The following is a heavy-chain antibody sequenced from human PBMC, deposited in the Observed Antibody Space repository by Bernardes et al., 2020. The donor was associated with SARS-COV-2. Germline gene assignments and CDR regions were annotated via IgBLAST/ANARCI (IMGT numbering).Heavy chain of an antibody. D-gene: IGHD1-26*01. J-gene: IGHJ4*02. V-gene: IGHV3-30*18. CDR2: ISYDGSNK. CDR3: AKGKSGGYYWTYFDY. CDR1: GFTFSSYG. Sequence: GGSLRLSCAASGFTFSSYGMHWVRQAPGKGLEWVAVISYDGSNKYYADSVKGRFTISRDNSKNTLYLQMNSLRAEDTAVYYCAKGKSGGYYWTYFDYWGQGTLVTVSS.